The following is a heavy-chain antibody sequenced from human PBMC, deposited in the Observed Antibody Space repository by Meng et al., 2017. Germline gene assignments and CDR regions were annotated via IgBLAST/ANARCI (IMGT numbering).Heavy chain of an antibody. J-gene: IGHJ4*02. CDR2: IYTSGST. Sequence: SETLSLTCTVSGGSISSYYWSWIRQPAGKGLEWIGRIYTSGSTNYNPSLKSRVTMSVDTSKNQFSLKLSSVTAADTAVCYCARDAAYDYSGSSTLWGQGTLVTVSS. D-gene: IGHD1-26*01. V-gene: IGHV4-4*07. CDR1: GGSISSYY. CDR3: ARDAAYDYSGSSTL.